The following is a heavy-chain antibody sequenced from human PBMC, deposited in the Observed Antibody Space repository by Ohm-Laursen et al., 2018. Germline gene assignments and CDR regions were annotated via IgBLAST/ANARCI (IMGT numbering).Heavy chain of an antibody. V-gene: IGHV1-46*01. J-gene: IGHJ4*02. Sequence: SVKVSCKASGYTFTNYYMHWVRQAPGQGLEWMGIINTGGGSTSHAQKFQGRLTMTRDTSTSTVYMELSSLRSEDTAVYYCARDRGMIVDRFDYWGQGTLVTVSS. CDR2: INTGGGST. D-gene: IGHD3-22*01. CDR3: ARDRGMIVDRFDY. CDR1: GYTFTNYY.